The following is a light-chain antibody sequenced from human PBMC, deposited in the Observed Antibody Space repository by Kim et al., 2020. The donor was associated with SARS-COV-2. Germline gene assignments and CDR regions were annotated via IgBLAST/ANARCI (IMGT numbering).Light chain of an antibody. CDR3: GSLTSGATSVV. Sequence: QSITSACTGTSSDCGAYNRVSWYQQHPGKAPKLMISDVSDRPSGVSNRFSGSKSDNTASLTISGLHAEDEAGYFCGSLTSGATSVVFGGGTQLTVL. V-gene: IGLV2-14*03. CDR2: DVS. J-gene: IGLJ2*01. CDR1: SSDCGAYNR.